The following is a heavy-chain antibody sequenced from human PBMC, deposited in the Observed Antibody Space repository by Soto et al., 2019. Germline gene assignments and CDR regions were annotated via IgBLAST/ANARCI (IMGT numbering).Heavy chain of an antibody. CDR1: GYTFTSYA. J-gene: IGHJ6*02. CDR2: IIPIFGTA. V-gene: IGHV1-69*13. Sequence: SVKVSCKASGYTFTSYAMHCVRQAPGQRLEWMGGIIPIFGTANYAQKFQGRVTITADESTSTAYMELSSLRSEDTAVYYCASTGHDYYDSSGYYYYYYYGMDVWGQGTTVTVSS. CDR3: ASTGHDYYDSSGYYYYYYYGMDV. D-gene: IGHD3-22*01.